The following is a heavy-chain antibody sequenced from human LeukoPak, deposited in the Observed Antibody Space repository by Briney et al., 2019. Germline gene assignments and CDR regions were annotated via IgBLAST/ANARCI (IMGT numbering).Heavy chain of an antibody. CDR2: ISYDGSNK. CDR1: GFTFSSYG. J-gene: IGHJ4*02. V-gene: IGHV3-30*18. D-gene: IGHD2/OR15-2a*01. Sequence: GGSLRLSCAASGFTFSSYGMHWVRQAPGKGLEWVAVISYDGSNKYYADSVKGRFTISRDNSKNTLYLQMNSLRAEDTAVYYCAKGFFRDNYFDYWGQGTLVTVSS. CDR3: AKGFFRDNYFDY.